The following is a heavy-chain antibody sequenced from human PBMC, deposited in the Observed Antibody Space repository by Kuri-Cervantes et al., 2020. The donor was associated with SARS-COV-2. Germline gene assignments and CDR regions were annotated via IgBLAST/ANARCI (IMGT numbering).Heavy chain of an antibody. Sequence: ESLKISCAVYGGSFSGYYWSWIRQPPGKGLEWIGEINHSGSTNYNPSLKSRVTVSADTSKNQLSLKLSSVTAADTAVYYCARDNILYSGSGFDLWGQGTLVTVSS. CDR2: INHSGST. D-gene: IGHD1-26*01. J-gene: IGHJ4*02. CDR1: GGSFSGYY. V-gene: IGHV4-34*01. CDR3: ARDNILYSGSGFDL.